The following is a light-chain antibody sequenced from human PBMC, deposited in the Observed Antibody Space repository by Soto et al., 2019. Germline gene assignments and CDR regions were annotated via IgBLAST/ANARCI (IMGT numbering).Light chain of an antibody. CDR2: QDS. V-gene: IGLV3-1*01. CDR1: KLGDKY. J-gene: IGLJ2*01. CDR3: QAWDSSTVV. Sequence: SYELTQPPSVSVSPGQTANITCSGDKLGDKYAFWYQQKPGQSPVLVIYQDSKRPSGIPERFSGSSSGNTAALIISGTQAMDEADCYCQAWDSSTVVFGGGTKLTVL.